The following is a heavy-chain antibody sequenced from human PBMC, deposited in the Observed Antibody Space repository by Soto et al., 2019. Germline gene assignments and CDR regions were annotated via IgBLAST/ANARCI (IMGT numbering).Heavy chain of an antibody. CDR2: ISYDGSNK. Sequence: GGSLRLSCAASGFTFSSYGMHWVRQAPGKGLEWVAVISYDGSNKYYADSVKGRFTISRDNSKNTLYLQMNSLRAEDTAVYYCAKDIAVAGLDFDYWGQGTLVTVSS. CDR3: AKDIAVAGLDFDY. J-gene: IGHJ4*02. D-gene: IGHD6-19*01. V-gene: IGHV3-30*18. CDR1: GFTFSSYG.